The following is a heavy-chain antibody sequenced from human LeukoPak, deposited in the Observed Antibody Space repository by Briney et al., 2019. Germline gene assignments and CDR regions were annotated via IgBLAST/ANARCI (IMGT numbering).Heavy chain of an antibody. CDR3: ARAYSGSFYEAFDF. CDR1: RFTFSTHG. V-gene: IGHV3-30-3*01. J-gene: IGHJ3*01. D-gene: IGHD1-26*01. CDR2: ISYHGSNK. Sequence: GGSLRLSCAASRFTFSTHGMHWVRQAPGKGLEWVAVISYHGSNKRYADSVKGRFTISRDNSKNSLYLQMHSLRPEDTAVYYCARAYSGSFYEAFDFWGQGTMVTVSS.